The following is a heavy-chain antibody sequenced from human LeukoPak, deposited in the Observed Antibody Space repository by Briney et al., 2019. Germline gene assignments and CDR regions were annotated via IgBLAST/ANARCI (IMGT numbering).Heavy chain of an antibody. V-gene: IGHV4-4*02. J-gene: IGHJ4*02. CDR1: GGSISSSNW. D-gene: IGHD6-13*01. CDR2: IYHSGST. Sequence: PSETLSLTCAVSGGSISSSNWWSWVRQPPGKGLEWIGEIYHSGSTNYNPSLKSRVTISVDKSKNQFSLKLSSVTAADTAVYYCARGGVGIAAAFDYWGQGTLVTVSS. CDR3: ARGGVGIAAAFDY.